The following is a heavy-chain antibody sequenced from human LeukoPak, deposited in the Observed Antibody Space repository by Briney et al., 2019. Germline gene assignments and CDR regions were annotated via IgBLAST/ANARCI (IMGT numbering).Heavy chain of an antibody. J-gene: IGHJ4*02. D-gene: IGHD1-7*01. V-gene: IGHV4-39*02. CDR1: GGTISSGDYY. CDR2: IYFIGST. Sequence: PSETLSLTCTVSGGTISSGDYYWNWIRQPPGTGLEWIGSIYFIGSTYYNTSFKSRVTISVDTSKNQFSLNLSSVTAADTAVYYCARGIIGTFDFWGQGILVSVSS. CDR3: ARGIIGTFDF.